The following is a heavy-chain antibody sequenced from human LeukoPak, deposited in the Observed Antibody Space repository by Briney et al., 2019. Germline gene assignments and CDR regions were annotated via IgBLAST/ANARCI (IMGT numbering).Heavy chain of an antibody. CDR1: GFTFSSYG. Sequence: PGGSLRLSCAASGFTFSSYGMHWVRQAPGKGLEWVAVIRYDGSNKYYADSVKGRFTISRDNSKNTLYLQMNSLRAEDTAVYYCARDSYSGSYLFDYWGQGTLVTVSS. CDR3: ARDSYSGSYLFDY. CDR2: IRYDGSNK. V-gene: IGHV3-33*01. D-gene: IGHD1-26*01. J-gene: IGHJ4*02.